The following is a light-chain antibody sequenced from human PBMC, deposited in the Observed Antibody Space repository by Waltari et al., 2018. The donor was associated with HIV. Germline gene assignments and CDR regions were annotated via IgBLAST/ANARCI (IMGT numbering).Light chain of an antibody. CDR1: KNLLNSFNNKNY. V-gene: IGKV4-1*01. CDR2: WAS. CDR3: HQYLNDFPT. Sequence: IVMTQFPDSLAVSPGERANITSMSSKNLLNSFNNKNYLAWYQQKQGQPPKVLFYWASIRQSGVPDRFSGSGSATDFTLTISSLQAEDVAVYYCHQYLNDFPTFGQGTKVEIK. J-gene: IGKJ1*01.